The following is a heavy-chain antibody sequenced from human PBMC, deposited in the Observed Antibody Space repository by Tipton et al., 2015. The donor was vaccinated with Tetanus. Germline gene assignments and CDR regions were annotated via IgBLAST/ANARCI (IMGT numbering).Heavy chain of an antibody. CDR2: ISGSGGTT. CDR3: ARGIGSGGYYPFDY. J-gene: IGHJ4*02. V-gene: IGHV3-23*01. D-gene: IGHD3-22*01. Sequence: SLRLPCAASEFTFSNYAMSWVRQAPGKGLEWVSGISGSGGTTYHADSVKGRFTVSRDNSKNTLFLEMNSLRVEDTAVYYCARGIGSGGYYPFDYWGQGTLVTVSS. CDR1: EFTFSNYA.